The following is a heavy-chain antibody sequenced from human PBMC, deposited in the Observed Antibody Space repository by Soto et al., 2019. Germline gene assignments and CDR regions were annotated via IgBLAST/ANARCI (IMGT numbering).Heavy chain of an antibody. CDR3: ARESEDLTSNFDY. CDR1: GFTFSSYS. Sequence: GALRLSCAASGFTFSSYSMNRVRQAPGKGLEWVSSISSTTNYIYYADSMKGRFTVSRDNAKNSVYLEMNSLSAEDTAVYYCARESEDLTSNFDYWGQGTLVTVSS. CDR2: ISSTTNYI. V-gene: IGHV3-21*01. J-gene: IGHJ4*02.